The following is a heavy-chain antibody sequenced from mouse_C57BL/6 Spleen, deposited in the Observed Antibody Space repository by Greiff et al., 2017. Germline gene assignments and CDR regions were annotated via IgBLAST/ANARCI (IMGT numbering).Heavy chain of an antibody. D-gene: IGHD1-1*01. CDR1: GFTFSDYY. CDR2: ISNGGGST. V-gene: IGHV5-12*01. CDR3: ARPYYYGSSPLAY. Sequence: EVKLEESGGGLVQPGGSLKLSCAASGFTFSDYYMSWVRQTPEKRLEWVAYISNGGGSTYYPDTVKGRFTISRDNAKNTLYLQMSRLKSEDTAMYYCARPYYYGSSPLAYWGQGTLVTVAA. J-gene: IGHJ3*01.